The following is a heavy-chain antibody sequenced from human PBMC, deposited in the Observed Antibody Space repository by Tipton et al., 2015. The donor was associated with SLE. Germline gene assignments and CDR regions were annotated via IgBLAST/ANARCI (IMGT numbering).Heavy chain of an antibody. CDR2: IYYSGST. CDR1: GGSISSSSYY. D-gene: IGHD4-17*01. CDR3: ARDRVTTQSV. V-gene: IGHV4-39*07. Sequence: TLSLTCTVSGGSISSSSYYWGWIRQPPGKGLEWIGSIYYSGSTYYNPSLKSRVTISVDTSKNQFSLKLRSVTAADTAVYYCARDRVTTQSVWGQGTLVTVSS. J-gene: IGHJ4*02.